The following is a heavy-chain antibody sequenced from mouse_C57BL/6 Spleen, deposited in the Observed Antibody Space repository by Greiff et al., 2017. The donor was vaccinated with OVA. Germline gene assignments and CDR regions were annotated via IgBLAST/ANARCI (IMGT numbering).Heavy chain of an antibody. D-gene: IGHD1-1*01. CDR3: TTYYYGSAYAMDY. CDR2: IDPENGDT. V-gene: IGHV14-4*01. Sequence: EVQLQQSGAELVRPGASVKLSCTASGFNIKDDYMHWVKQRPEQGLEWIGWIDPENGDTEYASKFQGKAIITADTSSNTAYLQLSSLTSEDTAVYYCTTYYYGSAYAMDYWGQGTSVTVSS. CDR1: GFNIKDDY. J-gene: IGHJ4*01.